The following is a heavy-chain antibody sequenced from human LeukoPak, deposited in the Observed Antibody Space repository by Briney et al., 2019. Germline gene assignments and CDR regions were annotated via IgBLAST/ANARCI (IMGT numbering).Heavy chain of an antibody. Sequence: GESLKTSCKGSGYSFSTYWIAWVRQRPGKGLEWMGIIYPGDSDTRYSPSFQGQVTISADKSISTAYLQWSSLKASDTAMYYCARLLEGVAGTWGYWGQGTLVTVSS. CDR3: ARLLEGVAGTWGY. J-gene: IGHJ4*02. D-gene: IGHD6-19*01. V-gene: IGHV5-51*01. CDR2: IYPGDSDT. CDR1: GYSFSTYW.